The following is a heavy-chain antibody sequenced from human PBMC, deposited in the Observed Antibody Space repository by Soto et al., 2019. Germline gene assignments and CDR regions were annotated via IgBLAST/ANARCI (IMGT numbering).Heavy chain of an antibody. V-gene: IGHV3-21*01. D-gene: IGHD6-13*01. CDR2: ISSSSSYI. CDR1: GFTFSSYS. CDR3: ARDGTDHDAFDS. J-gene: IGHJ3*02. Sequence: GGSLRLSCAASGFTFSSYSMNWVRQAPGKGLEWVSSISSSSSYIYYADSVKGRFTISRDNAKNSLYLQMNSLRAEDTAVYYCARDGTDHDAFDSWGQGTMVTVSS.